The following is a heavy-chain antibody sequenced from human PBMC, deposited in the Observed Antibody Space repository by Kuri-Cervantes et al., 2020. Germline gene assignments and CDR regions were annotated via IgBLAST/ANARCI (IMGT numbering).Heavy chain of an antibody. D-gene: IGHD6-19*01. CDR2: SNAGNGNT. CDR3: ARDSTTPSGWYLNFSYYYGMDV. V-gene: IGHV1-3*02. J-gene: IGHJ6*02. Sequence: ASVTVSCKASGYTFTSYAMHWVRQAPGQRLEWMGWSNAGNGNTKYSQEFQGRVTITRDTSISTAYMELRSLRSDDTAVYYCARDSTTPSGWYLNFSYYYGMDVWGQGTTVTVSS. CDR1: GYTFTSYA.